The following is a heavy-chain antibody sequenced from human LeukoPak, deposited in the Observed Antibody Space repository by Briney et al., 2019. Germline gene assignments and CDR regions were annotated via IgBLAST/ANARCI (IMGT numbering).Heavy chain of an antibody. CDR2: ISYDGSNK. J-gene: IGHJ6*04. CDR1: GFTFSSYG. V-gene: IGHV3-30*03. CDR3: ATDRGLR. Sequence: GGSLRLSCAASGFTFSSYGMHWVRQAPGKGLEWVAVISYDGSNKYYADSVKGRFTISRDNAKNSLYLQMNRLRVEDTAVYYCATDRGLRWGKGTTVTVSS.